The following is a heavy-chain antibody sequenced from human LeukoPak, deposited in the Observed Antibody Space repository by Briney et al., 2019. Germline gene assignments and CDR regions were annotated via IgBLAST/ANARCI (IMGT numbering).Heavy chain of an antibody. V-gene: IGHV3-23*01. CDR3: AKGQGYNYGDSIDY. D-gene: IGHD5-18*01. CDR1: GFTFNNYA. CDR2: INGGAGSS. Sequence: GGSLRLSCAAAGFTFNNYAMSWVRQAQGKGREWVSLINGGAGSSYYADSVKGRFTVSRDNSKNTLYLQMNSLGDDDTAIYYCAKGQGYNYGDSIDYWGQGTLVTVSS. J-gene: IGHJ4*02.